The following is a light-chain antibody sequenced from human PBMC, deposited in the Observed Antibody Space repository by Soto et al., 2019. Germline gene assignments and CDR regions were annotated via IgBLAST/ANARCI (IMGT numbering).Light chain of an antibody. CDR3: QQYNNWLT. Sequence: EIVMTQSPVTLSVSTGERATLSCRASQSVSSNLAWYQQKPGHAPRLLIYGASTRATGIPARFSGSGSGTEFTLTISSLQSEDFAVYYCQQYNNWLTFGGGTTVEIK. J-gene: IGKJ4*01. V-gene: IGKV3-15*01. CDR2: GAS. CDR1: QSVSSN.